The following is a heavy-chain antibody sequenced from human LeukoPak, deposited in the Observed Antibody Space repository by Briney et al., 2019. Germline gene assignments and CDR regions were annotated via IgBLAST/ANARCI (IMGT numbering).Heavy chain of an antibody. CDR3: ARHGLGSYYRNAFDI. J-gene: IGHJ3*02. CDR1: GYIFTNYW. V-gene: IGHV5-51*01. D-gene: IGHD3-10*01. Sequence: GESLKISCKSSGYIFTNYWIGWVRQMPGKGLEWMGIIYPGDSDTRYSPSFQGQVTISADKSISTAHLQWSSLKASDTAMYYCARHGLGSYYRNAFDIWGQGTMVTVSS. CDR2: IYPGDSDT.